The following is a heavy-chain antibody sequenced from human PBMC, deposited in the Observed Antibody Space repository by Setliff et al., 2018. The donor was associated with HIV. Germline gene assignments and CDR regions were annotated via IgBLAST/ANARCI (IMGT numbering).Heavy chain of an antibody. D-gene: IGHD3-10*01. CDR2: VYASAYS. J-gene: IGHJ6*03. CDR3: ARHYYGSGSYYNPPPYYYYYMDV. V-gene: IGHV4-4*07. Sequence: PSETLSLTCTVSGDSIGDYYWNWIRQPAGKGLEWIGRVYASAYSSYNPSLKSRVTMSVDTSKNQFSLKLSSVTAADTAVYYCARHYYGSGSYYNPPPYYYYYMDVWGKGTTVTVSS. CDR1: GDSIGDYY.